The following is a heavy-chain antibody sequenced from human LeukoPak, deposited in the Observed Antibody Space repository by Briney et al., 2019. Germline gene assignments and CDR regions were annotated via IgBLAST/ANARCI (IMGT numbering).Heavy chain of an antibody. J-gene: IGHJ6*02. V-gene: IGHV3-23*01. D-gene: IGHD6-13*01. CDR2: ISGSGGST. CDR3: AKGSIAAAGTHYYYYGMDV. CDR1: GFTFSSYW. Sequence: GGSLRLSCAASGFTFSSYWMHWVRQAPGKGLEWVSAISGSGGSTYYADSVKGRFTISRDNSKNTLYLQMNSLRAEDTAVYYCAKGSIAAAGTHYYYYGMDVWGQGTTVTVSS.